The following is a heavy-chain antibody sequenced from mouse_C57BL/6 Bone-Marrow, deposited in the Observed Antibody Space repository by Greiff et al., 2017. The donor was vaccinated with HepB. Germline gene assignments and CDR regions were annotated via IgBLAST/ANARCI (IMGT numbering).Heavy chain of an antibody. CDR1: GYAFTNYL. Sequence: QVQLQQSGAELVRPGTSVKVSCKASGYAFTNYLIEWVKQRPGQGLEWIGVINPGSGGTNYNEKFKGKATLTADKSSSTAYMQLSSLTSEDSAVYFCARYGSSFYYFDYWGQGTTLTVSS. V-gene: IGHV1-54*01. CDR2: INPGSGGT. J-gene: IGHJ2*01. D-gene: IGHD1-1*01. CDR3: ARYGSSFYYFDY.